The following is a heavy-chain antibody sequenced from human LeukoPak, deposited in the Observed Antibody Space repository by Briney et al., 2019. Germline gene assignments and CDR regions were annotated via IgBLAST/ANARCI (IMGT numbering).Heavy chain of an antibody. CDR3: ARGSTYYDSSGQVPFDY. J-gene: IGHJ4*02. V-gene: IGHV3-48*01. D-gene: IGHD3-22*01. CDR1: GFTFSSYS. CDR2: IGGSSSTI. Sequence: GGSLRLSCAASGFTFSSYSMNWVRQAPGKGLEWGSYIGGSSSTIYYADSVKGRFTISRDNGKNTLYLQMNSLRAEDTAVYYCARGSTYYDSSGQVPFDYWGQGTLVTVSS.